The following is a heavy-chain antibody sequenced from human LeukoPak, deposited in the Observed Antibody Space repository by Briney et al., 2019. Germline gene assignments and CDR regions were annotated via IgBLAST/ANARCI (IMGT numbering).Heavy chain of an antibody. CDR3: ARVEFLNYYGSGSYLGWFDP. CDR2: INPNSGGT. Sequence: GASVKVSCKASGYTFTGYYMHLVRQAPGQGLEWMGWINPNSGGTNYAQKFQGRVTMTRDTSISTAYMELSRLRSDDTAVYYCARVEFLNYYGSGSYLGWFDPWGQGTMVTVSS. J-gene: IGHJ5*02. CDR1: GYTFTGYY. D-gene: IGHD3-10*01. V-gene: IGHV1-2*02.